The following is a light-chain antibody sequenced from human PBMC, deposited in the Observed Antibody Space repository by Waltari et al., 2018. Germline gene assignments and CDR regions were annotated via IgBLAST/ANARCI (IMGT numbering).Light chain of an antibody. J-gene: IGLJ1*01. V-gene: IGLV2-8*01. Sequence: QSALTQPPSASGSPGQSVTISCTGSISDVGAYDYVSWYQQHPGKAPRLLIYDVSKRPSGVPYRFSGSKSGNTASLTFSGLQADDEADYYCSSYSDIKQRVFGTGTKVTVL. CDR1: ISDVGAYDY. CDR3: SSYSDIKQRV. CDR2: DVS.